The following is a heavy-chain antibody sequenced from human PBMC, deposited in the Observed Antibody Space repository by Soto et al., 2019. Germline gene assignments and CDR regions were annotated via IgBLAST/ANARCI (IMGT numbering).Heavy chain of an antibody. CDR1: GFTFSSYS. CDR2: ISSSSSYI. Sequence: PGGSLRLSCAASGFTFSSYSMNWVRQAPGKGLEWVSSISSSSSYIYYADSVKGRFTISRDNAKNSLYLQMNSLRAEDTAVYYCARDVSGCGGDCYSGMDWYFDLWGRGTLVTVS. D-gene: IGHD2-21*02. J-gene: IGHJ2*01. CDR3: ARDVSGCGGDCYSGMDWYFDL. V-gene: IGHV3-21*01.